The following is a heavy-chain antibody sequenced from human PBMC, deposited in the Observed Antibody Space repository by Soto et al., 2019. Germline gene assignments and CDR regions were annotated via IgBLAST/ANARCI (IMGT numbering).Heavy chain of an antibody. J-gene: IGHJ6*02. D-gene: IGHD6-13*01. Sequence: GESLKISCAASGFTFDDYTMHWVRQAPGKGLEWVSLISWDGGSTYYADSVKGRFTISRDNSKNSLYLQMNSLRTEDTALYYCAKDVKAAPSTYYGMDVWGQGTTVTVSS. CDR3: AKDVKAAPSTYYGMDV. V-gene: IGHV3-43*01. CDR1: GFTFDDYT. CDR2: ISWDGGST.